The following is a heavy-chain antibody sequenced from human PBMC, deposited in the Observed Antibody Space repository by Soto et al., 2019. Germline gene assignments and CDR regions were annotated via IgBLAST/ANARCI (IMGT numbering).Heavy chain of an antibody. J-gene: IGHJ4*02. D-gene: IGHD1-7*01. Sequence: SETLSLTCGVSGFSISSDYYWGWIRQPPGKGLEWIGSIHHSGSTYYSPSPKSRVTISVDTSKNQFSLKLTSVTAADTAVYYCARGVGTTNYFDFWGQGTLVTVSS. CDR2: IHHSGST. CDR3: ARGVGTTNYFDF. CDR1: GFSISSDYY. V-gene: IGHV4-38-2*01.